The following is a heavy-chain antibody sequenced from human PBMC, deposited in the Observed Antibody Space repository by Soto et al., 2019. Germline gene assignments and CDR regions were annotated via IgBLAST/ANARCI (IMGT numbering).Heavy chain of an antibody. Sequence: ASVKVSCKASGYTFTDYYVHWLRQAPGPGLEWVGWINPNSGDTKYAQKFQGRVTLTRDTSITTAYMELRSLESDDTAVFYCARECITPTATGDFYHYGLDVWGQGTTVTVSS. CDR3: ARECITPTATGDFYHYGLDV. J-gene: IGHJ6*02. CDR1: GYTFTDYY. D-gene: IGHD2-2*01. CDR2: INPNSGDT. V-gene: IGHV1-2*02.